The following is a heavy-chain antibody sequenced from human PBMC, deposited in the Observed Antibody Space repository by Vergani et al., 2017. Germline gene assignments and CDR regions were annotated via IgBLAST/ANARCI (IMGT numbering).Heavy chain of an antibody. J-gene: IGHJ6*03. D-gene: IGHD2-2*01. V-gene: IGHV3-7*01. Sequence: EVQLVESGGGLVQPGGSLRLSCAASGFTFSSYWMSWVRQAPGKGLEWVANIKQDGSEKYYVDSVKGRFTISRDNAKNSLYLLMNSLRAEDTAVYYCARRQCSSTSCYHYYYYYYMDVWGKGP. CDR2: IKQDGSEK. CDR3: ARRQCSSTSCYHYYYYYYMDV. CDR1: GFTFSSYW.